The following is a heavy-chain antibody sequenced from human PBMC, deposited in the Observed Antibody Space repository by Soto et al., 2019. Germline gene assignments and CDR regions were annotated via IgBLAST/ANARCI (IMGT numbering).Heavy chain of an antibody. V-gene: IGHV3-48*02. D-gene: IGHD6-19*01. J-gene: IGHJ4*02. CDR2: ISSSSSTI. CDR3: ARDTAVDDFFDS. Sequence: GGSLRLSCAASGFTFSSYSMNWVRQAPGKGLEWVSYISSSSSTIYYADPVKGRFTISRDNAKNSLYLQMNSLRDEDTAVYYCARDTAVDDFFDSWGPGTLVTVAS. CDR1: GFTFSSYS.